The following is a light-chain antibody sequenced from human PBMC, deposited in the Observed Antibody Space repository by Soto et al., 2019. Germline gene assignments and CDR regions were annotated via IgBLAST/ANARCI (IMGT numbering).Light chain of an antibody. CDR1: QSLVHSDGKTY. J-gene: IGKJ2*01. V-gene: IGKV2-30*02. Sequence: DVVMTQSPLSLPVTLGQPASISCRSSQSLVHSDGKTYLNWFQQRPGQSPRRLIYKVSNRDSGVADRFSSSGSGTDFTPKISRGAGEYVGVYYRMQGTRSPPYAFGQVTRLEIK. CDR3: MQGTRSPPYA. CDR2: KVS.